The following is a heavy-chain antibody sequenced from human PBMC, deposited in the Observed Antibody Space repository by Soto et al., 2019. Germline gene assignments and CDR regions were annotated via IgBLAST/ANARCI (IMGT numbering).Heavy chain of an antibody. CDR2: INAYNGNT. CDR3: ARDRRQVPVLGLYYYDY. J-gene: IGHJ4*02. CDR1: GYTFTSYG. V-gene: IGHV1-18*01. D-gene: IGHD3-16*01. Sequence: ASVKVSCKASGYTFTSYGISWVRQAPGQGLEWMGWINAYNGNTKYSQKFQGRVTMTRDTSASTAYVELSSLTSEDTAVYYCARDRRQVPVLGLYYYDYWGQGTLVTVSS.